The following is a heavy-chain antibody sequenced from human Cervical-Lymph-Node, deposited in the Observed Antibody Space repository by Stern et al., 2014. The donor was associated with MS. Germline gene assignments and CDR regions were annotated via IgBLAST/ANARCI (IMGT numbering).Heavy chain of an antibody. J-gene: IGHJ4*02. V-gene: IGHV1-2*02. CDR1: GYTFTDYY. CDR3: ARGLGVTAFDF. D-gene: IGHD4-11*01. CDR2: IYPYRGDT. Sequence: QLVQSGAEVKKPGASVKVSCQVSGYTFTDYYFHWLRQAPGQGLEWIGCIYPYRGDTINPQKFQGRVIMTRDTSISTVYMELSNLRLDDTAFYYCARGLGVTAFDFWGQGTLVTVSS.